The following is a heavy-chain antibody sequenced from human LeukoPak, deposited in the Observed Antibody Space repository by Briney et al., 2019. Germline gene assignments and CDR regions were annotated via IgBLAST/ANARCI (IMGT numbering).Heavy chain of an antibody. CDR2: INHSGSI. D-gene: IGHD5-24*01. CDR3: ARKSRDGYNYLDY. Sequence: SETLSLTCAVYGGSFSGYYWSWIRQPPGKGLEWIGEINHSGSINYNPSLKSRVTISVDTSKNQFSLKLSSVTAADTAVYYCARKSRDGYNYLDYWGQGTLVTVSS. J-gene: IGHJ4*02. V-gene: IGHV4-34*01. CDR1: GGSFSGYY.